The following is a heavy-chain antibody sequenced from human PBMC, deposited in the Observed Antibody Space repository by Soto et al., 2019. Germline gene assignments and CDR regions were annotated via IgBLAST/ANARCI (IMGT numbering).Heavy chain of an antibody. CDR2: MYYSGNT. D-gene: IGHD5-18*01. J-gene: IGHJ3*01. V-gene: IGHV4-59*01. CDR1: GGSISSYY. CDR3: ATLDTPFAFDV. Sequence: SETLSLTCTVSGGSISSYYWSWLRQPPGKGLEWIAYMYYSGNTNYNPSLKSRVTMAVDTSKRQFSLKLRSVTAADTAVYYCATLDTPFAFDVWGQGAMVT.